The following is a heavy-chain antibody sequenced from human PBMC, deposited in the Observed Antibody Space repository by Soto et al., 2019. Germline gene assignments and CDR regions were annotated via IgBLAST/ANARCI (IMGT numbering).Heavy chain of an antibody. CDR1: GFTFRYYA. Sequence: EVQLLQSGGGLAQPGTSLRLSCAASGFTFRYYAMTWVRQAPGKGLEWVSIISGGGDKTDYADSVKGRFRVSRDNSKNTLYLQMDSRRADDPDLYYCARESKRYGGQYFQDWGQGTLVTVSS. CDR3: ARESKRYGGQYFQD. CDR2: ISGGGDKT. D-gene: IGHD3-16*01. J-gene: IGHJ1*01. V-gene: IGHV3-23*01.